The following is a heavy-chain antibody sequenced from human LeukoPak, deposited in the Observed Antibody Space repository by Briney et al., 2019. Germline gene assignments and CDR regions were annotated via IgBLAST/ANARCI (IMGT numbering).Heavy chain of an antibody. D-gene: IGHD1-26*01. CDR1: GYSFTGYY. CDR3: ARDLGSGSYSSAFDI. CDR2: INPNSRGT. Sequence: GASVKVSCKASGYSFTGYYMHWVRQAPGQGLEWMGWINPNSRGTNYAQKFQGRVTMTRDTSNITAYMELSRLRSDDTAVYYCARDLGSGSYSSAFDIWGQGTMVTVSS. V-gene: IGHV1-2*02. J-gene: IGHJ3*02.